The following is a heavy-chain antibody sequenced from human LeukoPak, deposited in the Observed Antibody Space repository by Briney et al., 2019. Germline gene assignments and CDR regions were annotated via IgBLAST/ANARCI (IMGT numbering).Heavy chain of an antibody. D-gene: IGHD6-6*01. Sequence: SETLSLTCTVSGGSISSYYWSWIRQPAGKGLEWIGRIYTSGNTNYNPSLKSRVTMSVDTSKNQFILKLSFVTAGDTAVYYCVRDGAARPFGYYYYYMDVWGKGTMVTVSS. CDR1: GGSISSYY. CDR3: VRDGAARPFGYYYYYMDV. CDR2: IYTSGNT. V-gene: IGHV4-4*07. J-gene: IGHJ6*03.